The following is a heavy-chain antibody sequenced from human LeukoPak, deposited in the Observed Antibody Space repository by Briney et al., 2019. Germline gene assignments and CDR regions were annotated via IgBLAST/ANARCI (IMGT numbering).Heavy chain of an antibody. Sequence: GGSLRLSCAASGFTFSSYAMSWVRQAPGKGLEWVSVIYSGGSTYYADSVKGRFTISRDNSKSTLYLQMNSLRAEDTAVYFCARGFRPIDYWGQGTLVTVSS. V-gene: IGHV3-53*01. CDR3: ARGFRPIDY. J-gene: IGHJ4*02. CDR2: IYSGGST. CDR1: GFTFSSYA.